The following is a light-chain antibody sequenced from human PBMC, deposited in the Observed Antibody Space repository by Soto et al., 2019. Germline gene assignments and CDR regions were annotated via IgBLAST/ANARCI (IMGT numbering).Light chain of an antibody. CDR2: AAS. J-gene: IGKJ1*01. CDR3: QQSYSTPRT. CDR1: QDISSY. V-gene: IGKV1-39*01. Sequence: DIQMTQSPSSLSASVGDSVTTSCQASQDISSYLNWYQQKPGKAPKLLIYAASSLQSGVPSRFSGSGSGTDFTLTISSLQPEDFATYYCQQSYSTPRTFGQGTKVDIK.